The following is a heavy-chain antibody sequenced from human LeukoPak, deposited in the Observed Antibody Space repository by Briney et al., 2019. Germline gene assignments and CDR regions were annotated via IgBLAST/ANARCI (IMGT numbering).Heavy chain of an antibody. J-gene: IGHJ4*02. D-gene: IGHD4-17*01. Sequence: SETLSLTCTVSGGSISSGGYYWSWIRQHPGKGLEWIGYIYYSGSTYCNPSLKSRVTISVDTSKNQFSLKLSSVTAADTAVYYCARSPTVTTLDYWGQGTLVTVSS. CDR1: GGSISSGGYY. CDR3: ARSPTVTTLDY. V-gene: IGHV4-31*03. CDR2: IYYSGST.